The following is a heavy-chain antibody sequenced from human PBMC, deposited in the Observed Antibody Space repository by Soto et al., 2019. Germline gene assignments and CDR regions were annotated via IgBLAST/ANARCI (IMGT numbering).Heavy chain of an antibody. CDR3: ASPNPQRGSGCLFDY. J-gene: IGHJ4*02. CDR1: GGTFSSYP. CDR2: IIPILGIA. D-gene: IGHD2-2*01. V-gene: IGHV1-69*02. Sequence: QVQLVQSGAAVKKPGSSVKVSCKASGGTFSSYPISWVRQSPGQGREWMGRIIPILGIANYAQKFQGRVTITADKSTSTANMELSSLRSADTAVYSCASPNPQRGSGCLFDYWGQGTLVTVSS.